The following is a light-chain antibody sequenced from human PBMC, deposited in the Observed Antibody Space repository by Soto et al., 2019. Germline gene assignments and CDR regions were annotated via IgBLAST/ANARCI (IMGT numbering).Light chain of an antibody. V-gene: IGKV3-20*01. CDR1: QSVSSSY. J-gene: IGKJ4*01. CDR3: HHYGSPRHT. Sequence: EIVLTQSPGTLSLSPGERATLSCRASQSVSSSYLAWYQQKPGQAPRLLIYGASSRATGIPDRFSGSGSGTDFTLTISRLEPEDFAVYYCHHYGSPRHTFGGGTKVEIK. CDR2: GAS.